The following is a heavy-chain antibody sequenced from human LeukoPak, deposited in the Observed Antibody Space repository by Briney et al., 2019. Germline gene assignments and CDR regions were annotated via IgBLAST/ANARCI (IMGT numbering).Heavy chain of an antibody. CDR2: ISSSSSYI. CDR3: ARGMEIRYKGLDY. Sequence: GGSLRLSCAASGFTFSSYSMNWVRQAPGKGLEWVSSISSSSSYIYYADSVKGRFTISRDNAKNSLYLQMNSLRAEDTAVYYCARGMEIRYKGLDYWGQGTLVTVSS. CDR1: GFTFSSYS. J-gene: IGHJ4*02. D-gene: IGHD3-9*01. V-gene: IGHV3-21*04.